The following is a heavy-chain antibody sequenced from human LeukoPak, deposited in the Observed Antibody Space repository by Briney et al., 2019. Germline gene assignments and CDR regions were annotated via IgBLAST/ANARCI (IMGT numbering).Heavy chain of an antibody. Sequence: GGSLRLPCAASGFTFSSYGMSWVRQAPGKGLEWVSAISGSGGSTYYADSVKGRFTISRDNSKNTLYLQMNSLRAEDTAVYYCAKGSRIAARHFDYWGQGTLVTVSS. CDR2: ISGSGGST. D-gene: IGHD6-13*01. V-gene: IGHV3-23*01. CDR3: AKGSRIAARHFDY. CDR1: GFTFSSYG. J-gene: IGHJ4*02.